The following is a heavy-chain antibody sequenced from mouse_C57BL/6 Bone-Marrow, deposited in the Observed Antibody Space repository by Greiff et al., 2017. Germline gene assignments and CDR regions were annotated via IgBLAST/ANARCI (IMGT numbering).Heavy chain of an antibody. Sequence: QVQLQQSGAELARPGASVKLSCKASGYTFTSYGISWVKQRTGQGLEWIGEIYPRRGNTYYNEKFKGKATLTADKSSSTAYMEIRSLTSEDSAVYFSARSGRLRRGYAMDYWGQGTSVTVSS. J-gene: IGHJ4*01. V-gene: IGHV1-81*01. D-gene: IGHD2-4*01. CDR1: GYTFTSYG. CDR2: IYPRRGNT. CDR3: ARSGRLRRGYAMDY.